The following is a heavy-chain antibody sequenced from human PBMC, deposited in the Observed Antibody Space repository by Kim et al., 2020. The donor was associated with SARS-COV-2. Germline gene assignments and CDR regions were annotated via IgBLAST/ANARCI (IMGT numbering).Heavy chain of an antibody. CDR2: T. Sequence: TGYADAVKGRFTIARDNAKNSLYLQMNSLRAEDTALYYCARGGDYEAFDIWGQGTMVTVSS. CDR3: ARGGDYEAFDI. D-gene: IGHD4-17*01. J-gene: IGHJ3*02. V-gene: IGHV3-20*03.